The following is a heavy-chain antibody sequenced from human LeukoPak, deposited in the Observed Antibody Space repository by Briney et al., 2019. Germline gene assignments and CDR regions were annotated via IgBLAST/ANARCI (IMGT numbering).Heavy chain of an antibody. Sequence: SETLSLTCAVSDDSFSSHYWTWIRQPPGKGLGWIGYISYIGSTNYNPSLKSRVTISIDTSKNQFSLKLTSVTAADTAVYYCARDLVTVTKGFDIWGQGTMVSVSS. CDR2: ISYIGST. CDR1: DDSFSSHY. V-gene: IGHV4-59*11. CDR3: ARDLVTVTKGFDI. J-gene: IGHJ3*02. D-gene: IGHD4-17*01.